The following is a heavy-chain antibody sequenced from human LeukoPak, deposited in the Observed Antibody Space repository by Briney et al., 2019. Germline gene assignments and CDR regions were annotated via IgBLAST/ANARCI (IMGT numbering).Heavy chain of an antibody. J-gene: IGHJ3*02. D-gene: IGHD7-27*01. Sequence: SQTLSLTCAISGDIVSTNSATWNWIRQSPSRGLEWLGRTYYRSKWYNDYAVSVKSRITINPDTSKNQFSLQLDSVTPEDTAVYYCARDQGLGRYAFDIWAKGQWSPSLQ. CDR1: GDIVSTNSAT. CDR2: TYYRSKWYN. CDR3: ARDQGLGRYAFDI. V-gene: IGHV6-1*01.